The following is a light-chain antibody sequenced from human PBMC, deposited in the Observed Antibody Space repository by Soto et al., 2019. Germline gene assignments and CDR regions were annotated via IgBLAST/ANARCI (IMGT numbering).Light chain of an antibody. Sequence: EIVLTQSPATLSLSPGERATLSCRASQSVSTYLAWYQQKPGQAPRLLIYDASSRATGIPARFSGSGSVTDFTLTISSLEPEDFAVYYCQQRSNWPPITFGQGTRLEIK. CDR1: QSVSTY. J-gene: IGKJ5*01. CDR2: DAS. CDR3: QQRSNWPPIT. V-gene: IGKV3-11*01.